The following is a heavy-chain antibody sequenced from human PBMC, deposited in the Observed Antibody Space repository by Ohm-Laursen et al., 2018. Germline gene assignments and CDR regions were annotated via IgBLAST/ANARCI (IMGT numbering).Heavy chain of an antibody. V-gene: IGHV1-8*01. CDR1: GYTFINYD. Sequence: ASVKVSCKTSGYTFINYDIHWVRQASGQGLEWMGWMNPKNDDTGYAHKFQGRVTMSRNTSISTANLEITSLRSEDTAVYYCARGRLSGTRRALDIWGQGTLVTVSS. CDR3: ARGRLSGTRRALDI. J-gene: IGHJ3*02. CDR2: MNPKNDDT. D-gene: IGHD1-7*01.